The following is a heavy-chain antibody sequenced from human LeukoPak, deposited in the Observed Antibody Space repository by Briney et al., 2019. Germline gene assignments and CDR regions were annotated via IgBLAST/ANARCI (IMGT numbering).Heavy chain of an antibody. V-gene: IGHV3-21*01. D-gene: IGHD3-16*01. Sequence: GGSLRLSCAASGFTFSSYSMSWVRQAPGKGLEWVSCISESSTYIYYADSVKGRFTISRDNAKNSLYLQMNSLGAEDTAVYYCARDNDYVWGSVDYWGQGTLVTVSS. CDR1: GFTFSSYS. CDR3: ARDNDYVWGSVDY. CDR2: ISESSTYI. J-gene: IGHJ4*02.